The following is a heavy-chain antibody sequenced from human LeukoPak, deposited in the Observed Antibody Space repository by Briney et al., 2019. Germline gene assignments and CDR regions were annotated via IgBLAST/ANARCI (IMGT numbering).Heavy chain of an antibody. CDR2: INHSGST. D-gene: IGHD4-17*01. V-gene: IGHV4-34*01. CDR3: ARDSTVTRKIDY. Sequence: SETLSLTCAVYGGSFSGYYWSWILQPPGKGLEWIGEINHSGSTNYNPSLKSRVTISVDTSKNQFSLKLSSVTAADTAVYYCARDSTVTRKIDYWGQGTLVTVYS. CDR1: GGSFSGYY. J-gene: IGHJ4*02.